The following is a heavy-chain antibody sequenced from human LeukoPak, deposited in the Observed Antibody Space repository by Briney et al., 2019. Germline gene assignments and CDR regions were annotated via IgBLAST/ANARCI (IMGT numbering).Heavy chain of an antibody. CDR2: ISVSGGST. J-gene: IGHJ4*02. CDR3: TRTYYYESSGYCGY. Sequence: GGSLRLSCAASGFTFSSYAMSWVRQAPGKGLEWVSAISVSGGSTNYADSVKGRFTISRDNAKNTLYLQMNSLRADDTAVYYCTRTYYYESSGYCGYWGQGTLVTVSS. V-gene: IGHV3-23*01. D-gene: IGHD3-22*01. CDR1: GFTFSSYA.